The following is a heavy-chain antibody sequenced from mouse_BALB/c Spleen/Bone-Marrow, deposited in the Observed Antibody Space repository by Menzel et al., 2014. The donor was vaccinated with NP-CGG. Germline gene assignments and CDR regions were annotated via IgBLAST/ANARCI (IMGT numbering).Heavy chain of an antibody. D-gene: IGHD5-1*01. V-gene: IGHV1-66*01. CDR3: VSTLYY. J-gene: IGHJ2*01. CDR2: IFPGSGNT. Sequence: QVQLKESGPELVKPGASVKISCKASGYSFTSYYLHWVKQRPGQGLEWIGWIFPGSGNTKYNGKFKGKATLTADTSSSTAYMQLSSLTSEDSAVYFSVSTLYYWGQGTTLTVSS. CDR1: GYSFTSYY.